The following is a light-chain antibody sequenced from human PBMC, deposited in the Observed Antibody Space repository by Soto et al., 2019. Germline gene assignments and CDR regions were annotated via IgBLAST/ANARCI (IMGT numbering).Light chain of an antibody. J-gene: IGLJ3*02. Sequence: QSVLTQPPSVSGAPGQRVTISCTGSSSNIGAGYDVHWYHQLPGTAPKLLIYGNNNRPSGVPGRFSGSKSGTSASLAITGLQADDEADYYCQSYDSSLSGSVLGGGTKVTVL. CDR2: GNN. CDR1: SSNIGAGYD. CDR3: QSYDSSLSGSV. V-gene: IGLV1-40*01.